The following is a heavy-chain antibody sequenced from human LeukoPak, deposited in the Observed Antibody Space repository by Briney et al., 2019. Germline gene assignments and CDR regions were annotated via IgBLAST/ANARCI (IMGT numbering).Heavy chain of an antibody. CDR1: AFTFSDYT. CDR2: ISGGGDSI. V-gene: IGHV3-23*01. D-gene: IGHD3-10*01. CDR3: AKDLGSGAYYYYYMDV. Sequence: GGSLRLSCVDSAFTFSDYTMSWVRQAPGEGLEWVSSISGGGDSIFYAASVEGRFTISRDYSKNTLYLQMNSLRAEDTAVYYCAKDLGSGAYYYYYMDVWGKGTTVTISS. J-gene: IGHJ6*03.